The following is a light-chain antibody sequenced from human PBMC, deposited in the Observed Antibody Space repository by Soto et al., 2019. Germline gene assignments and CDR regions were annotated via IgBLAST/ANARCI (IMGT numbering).Light chain of an antibody. CDR3: QQYGYSPPWK. J-gene: IGKJ1*01. Sequence: EIVMTQSPGTLSVSPGERATLSCRASQSVGSYLAWYQQKPGQAPRLFIYDASSRATGIPDRFSGSGSGTDFTLTISRLEPEDLGVYYCQQYGYSPPWKFGQRTKV. V-gene: IGKV3-20*01. CDR1: QSVGSY. CDR2: DAS.